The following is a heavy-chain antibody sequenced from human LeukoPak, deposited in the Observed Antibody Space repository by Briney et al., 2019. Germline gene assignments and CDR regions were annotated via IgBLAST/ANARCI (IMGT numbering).Heavy chain of an antibody. CDR2: ISYDGSNK. CDR1: GFTFSSYA. Sequence: PGGSLRLSCAASGFTFSSYAMHWVRQAPGKGLEWVAVISYDGSNKYYADSVKGRFTISRDNSKNTLYLQMNSLRAEDTAVYYCARTGYCSSTSCSLYYYGMDVWGQGTLVTVSS. V-gene: IGHV3-30-3*01. D-gene: IGHD2-2*01. J-gene: IGHJ6*02. CDR3: ARTGYCSSTSCSLYYYGMDV.